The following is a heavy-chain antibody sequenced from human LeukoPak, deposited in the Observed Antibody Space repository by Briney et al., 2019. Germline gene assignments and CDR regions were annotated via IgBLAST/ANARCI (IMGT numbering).Heavy chain of an antibody. CDR1: GGSISSYY. CDR2: IYTSGST. J-gene: IGHJ6*02. CDR3: ARAIEMATIGHYYYGMDV. D-gene: IGHD5-24*01. Sequence: SETLSLTCTVSGGSISSYYWSWIRQPAGKGLEWIGRIYTSGSTNYNPSLKSRVTMSVDTSKNQFSLKLGSVTAADTAVYYCARAIEMATIGHYYYGMDVWGQGTTVTVSS. V-gene: IGHV4-4*07.